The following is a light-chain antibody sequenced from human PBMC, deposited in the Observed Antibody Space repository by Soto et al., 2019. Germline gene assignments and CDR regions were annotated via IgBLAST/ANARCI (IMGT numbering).Light chain of an antibody. CDR2: DVS. Sequence: QSVLTQPRSVSRSPGQSVTISCTGTSSDVGGYNYVSWYQQHPGKAPKLMIYDVSKRPSGVPDRFSGSKSGNTASLTISGLQAEDEADYYCCSYAGSYTFVVFGTGTKVTVL. CDR3: CSYAGSYTFVV. CDR1: SSDVGGYNY. V-gene: IGLV2-11*01. J-gene: IGLJ1*01.